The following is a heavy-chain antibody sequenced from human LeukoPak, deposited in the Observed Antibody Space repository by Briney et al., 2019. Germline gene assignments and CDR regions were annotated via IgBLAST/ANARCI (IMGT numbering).Heavy chain of an antibody. CDR2: ISSSSSYI. D-gene: IGHD6-25*01. CDR3: AREAALGYFDL. Sequence: GGSLRLSCAASGFTFSSYSMNWVRQAPGKGLEWVSSISSSSSYIYYADSVKGRFTISRDNAKNSLYLQMHSLRAEDTAVYYCAREAALGYFDLWGRGTLVTVSS. J-gene: IGHJ2*01. V-gene: IGHV3-21*01. CDR1: GFTFSSYS.